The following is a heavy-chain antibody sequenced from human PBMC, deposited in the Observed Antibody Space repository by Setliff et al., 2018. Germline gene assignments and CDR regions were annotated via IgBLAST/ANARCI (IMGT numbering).Heavy chain of an antibody. CDR1: GGSINSYY. CDR2: IYTSGST. D-gene: IGHD6-19*01. CDR3: AREQWLDPPGYYYMDV. Sequence: SETLSLTCTVSGGSINSYYWSWIRQPAGKGLEWIGRIYTSGSTNYNPSLKSRITMSIDTSKNQFSLKLSSVTAADTAVYYCAREQWLDPPGYYYMDVWAKGTTVTV. J-gene: IGHJ6*03. V-gene: IGHV4-4*07.